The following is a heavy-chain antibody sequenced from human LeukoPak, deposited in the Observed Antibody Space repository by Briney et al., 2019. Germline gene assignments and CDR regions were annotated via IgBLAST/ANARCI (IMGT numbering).Heavy chain of an antibody. J-gene: IGHJ3*02. CDR3: ARERYSGNFLWNAFEI. CDR2: IYTTGNT. Sequence: PSETLSLTCTVSGDSITSGTYYWSWIRQPAGKGLEWIGRIYTTGNTAYNPSLKSRVPISLDISKNQFSLKLSSGTAADTAVFYCARERYSGNFLWNAFEIWGQGTMVTVSS. CDR1: GDSITSGTYY. D-gene: IGHD4-23*01. V-gene: IGHV4-61*02.